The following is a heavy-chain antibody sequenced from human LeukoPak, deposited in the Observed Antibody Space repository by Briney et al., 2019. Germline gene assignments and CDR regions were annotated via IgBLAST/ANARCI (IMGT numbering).Heavy chain of an antibody. Sequence: PGGSLRLSCAASGFTFSSYAMSWVRQAPGKGLEWVSAISGSGGSTYYADSVKGRFTISRDNSKNTLYLQMNSLRAEDTAVYYCAREEYYDSSGYYGYWGQGTLVTVSS. D-gene: IGHD3-22*01. CDR1: GFTFSSYA. V-gene: IGHV3-23*01. J-gene: IGHJ4*02. CDR3: AREEYYDSSGYYGY. CDR2: ISGSGGST.